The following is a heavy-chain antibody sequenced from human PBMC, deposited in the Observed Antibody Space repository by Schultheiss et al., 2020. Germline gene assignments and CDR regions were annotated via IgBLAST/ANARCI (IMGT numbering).Heavy chain of an antibody. Sequence: GGSLRLSCAASGFTFSGYAMRWVRQAPGKGLEWVSLIINSGDGTYYADSVKGRFAISRDNSKNTLLLQMNSLRAEDTAVYYCAKDQVVVSWVYAIKGYYYYGMDGWGQGTTVTVSS. CDR3: AKDQVVVSWVYAIKGYYYYGMDG. J-gene: IGHJ6*01. CDR2: IINSGDGT. CDR1: GFTFSGYA. D-gene: IGHD2-8*01. V-gene: IGHV3-23*01.